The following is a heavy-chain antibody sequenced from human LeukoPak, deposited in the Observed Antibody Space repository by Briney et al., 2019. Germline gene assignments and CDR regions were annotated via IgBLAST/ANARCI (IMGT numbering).Heavy chain of an antibody. D-gene: IGHD6-19*01. CDR1: AGSISSYY. V-gene: IGHV4-4*07. Sequence: SETLSLTCTVSAGSISSYYWSCIRQPAGKGLEWIGRIYTSGSTNYNPSLKSRVTMSVDTSKNQFSLKLSSVTAADTAVYYCARGSRWLLAFDIWGQGTMVTVSS. J-gene: IGHJ3*02. CDR3: ARGSRWLLAFDI. CDR2: IYTSGST.